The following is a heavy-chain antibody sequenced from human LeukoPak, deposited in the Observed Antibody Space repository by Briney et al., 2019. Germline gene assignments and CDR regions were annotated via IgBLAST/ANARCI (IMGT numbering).Heavy chain of an antibody. CDR1: GGTFSSYA. CDR2: IIPIFGTA. V-gene: IGHV1-69*13. J-gene: IGHJ4*02. D-gene: IGHD3-22*01. Sequence: ASVKVSCKASGGTFSSYAISWVRQAPGQGLGWMGGIIPIFGTANYAQKFQGRVTITADESTSTAYMELSSLRSEDTAVYYCARGYYYDSSGYYPDWGQGTLVTVSS. CDR3: ARGYYYDSSGYYPD.